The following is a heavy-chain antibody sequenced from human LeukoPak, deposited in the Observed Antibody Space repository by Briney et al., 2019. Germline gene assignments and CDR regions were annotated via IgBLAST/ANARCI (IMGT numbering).Heavy chain of an antibody. CDR1: GFTFSSYG. CDR2: ISYDGSNK. J-gene: IGHJ5*02. Sequence: PGGSLRLSCAASGFTFSSYGMHWVRQAPGKGLEWVAVISYDGSNKYYADSVKGRFTISRDNSKNTLYLQMNSLRAEDTAVYYCASRELVGGFDWFDPWGQGTLVTVSS. CDR3: ASRELVGGFDWFDP. V-gene: IGHV3-30*03. D-gene: IGHD1-26*01.